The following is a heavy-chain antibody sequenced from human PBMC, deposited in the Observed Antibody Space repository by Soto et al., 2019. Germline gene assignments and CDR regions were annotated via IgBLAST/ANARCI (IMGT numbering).Heavy chain of an antibody. V-gene: IGHV3-11*06. J-gene: IGHJ4*02. CDR1: GLTLSDNY. CDR3: AREDVDTTMVYFDY. CDR2: ISSSSTYT. D-gene: IGHD5-18*01. Sequence: QVQLVESGGGLANLGGSLRLSGAASGLTLSDNYLSWIRQAPGKGLEWVSDISSSSTYTNYADSVKGRFTISRDNAKKSLYLQMNSLRAEDTAVYYCAREDVDTTMVYFDYWGQGTLVTVSS.